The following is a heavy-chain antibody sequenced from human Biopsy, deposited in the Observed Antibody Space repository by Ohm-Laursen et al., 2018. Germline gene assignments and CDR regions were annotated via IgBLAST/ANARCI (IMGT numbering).Heavy chain of an antibody. CDR3: RAVAGEAFDL. CDR1: GFTFSSYS. Sequence: SLRLSCAATGFTFSSYSMSWVRQPPGKGLERVSAISGSAASTYYSDSVKGRFTISRDNSKNMMYLQMNSLRADDTALYYCRAVAGEAFDLWGQGTMVTVSS. J-gene: IGHJ3*01. V-gene: IGHV3-23*01. CDR2: ISGSAAST. D-gene: IGHD6-19*01.